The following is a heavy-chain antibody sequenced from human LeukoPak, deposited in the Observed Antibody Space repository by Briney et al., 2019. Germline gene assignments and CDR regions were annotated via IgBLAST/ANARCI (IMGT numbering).Heavy chain of an antibody. CDR1: GGSISSYY. V-gene: IGHV4-59*01. D-gene: IGHD5-18*01. CDR3: ARTTEGGYSYGSFYYYYMDV. J-gene: IGHJ6*03. CDR2: IYYSGST. Sequence: SETLSLTCTVSGGSISSYYWSWIRQPPGKGLEWIGYIYYSGSTNYNPSLKSRVTISVDTSKNQFSLKLSSVTAADTAVYYCARTTEGGYSYGSFYYYYMDVWGKGATVTISS.